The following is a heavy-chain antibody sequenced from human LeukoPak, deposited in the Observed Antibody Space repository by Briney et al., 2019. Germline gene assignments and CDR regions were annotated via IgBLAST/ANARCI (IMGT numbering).Heavy chain of an antibody. D-gene: IGHD5-18*01. V-gene: IGHV3-53*01. Sequence: GGSLRLSCAASGFTVSSNYMSWVRQAPGKGLEWVSVIYSGGSTYYADSVKGRFTISRDNSKNTLYLQMNSLRAEDTAVYYCARGGGYSYGYAPNVWGQGTLVTVSS. CDR1: GFTVSSNY. J-gene: IGHJ4*02. CDR2: IYSGGST. CDR3: ARGGGYSYGYAPNV.